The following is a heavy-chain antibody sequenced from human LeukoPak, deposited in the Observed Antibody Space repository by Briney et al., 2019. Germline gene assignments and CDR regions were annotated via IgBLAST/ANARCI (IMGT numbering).Heavy chain of an antibody. CDR1: GFTFSSYA. Sequence: PGGSLRLSCAASGFTFSSYAMHWVRQAPGKGLEWVAVISYDGSNKYYADSVKGRFTISRDNSKNTLYLQMNSLRAEDTAVYYCARGACSGGSCYTRRNYFDYWGQGTLVTVSS. J-gene: IGHJ4*02. CDR3: ARGACSGGSCYTRRNYFDY. D-gene: IGHD2-15*01. CDR2: ISYDGSNK. V-gene: IGHV3-30-3*01.